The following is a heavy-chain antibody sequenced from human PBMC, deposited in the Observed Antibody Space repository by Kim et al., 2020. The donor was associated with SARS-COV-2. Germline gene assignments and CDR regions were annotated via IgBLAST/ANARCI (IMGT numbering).Heavy chain of an antibody. CDR1: GGSFSGYQ. CDR2: INHSGST. CDR3: ARGVPGY. J-gene: IGHJ4*02. V-gene: IGHV4-34*01. Sequence: SETLSLTCAVYGGSFSGYQWSWVSQSPGKGLEWIGQINHSGSTNYNPSLKSRLTMSVDTSKNQFSLKLTSVTATDTGVYYCARGVPGYWGQGSLVTVSS.